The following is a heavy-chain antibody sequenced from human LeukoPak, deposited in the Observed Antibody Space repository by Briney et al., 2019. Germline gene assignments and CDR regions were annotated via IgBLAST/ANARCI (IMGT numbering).Heavy chain of an antibody. CDR2: IYYSGST. CDR1: GGSISSYY. V-gene: IGHV4-59*01. D-gene: IGHD6-19*01. CDR3: ARDSRAWQWLMDY. Sequence: KPSETLSLTCTVSGGSISSYYWSWIRQPPGKGLEWIGYIYYSGSTNYNPSLKSRVTISVDTSKNQFSLKLSSVTAADTAVYYCARDSRAWQWLMDYWGQGTLVTVSS. J-gene: IGHJ4*02.